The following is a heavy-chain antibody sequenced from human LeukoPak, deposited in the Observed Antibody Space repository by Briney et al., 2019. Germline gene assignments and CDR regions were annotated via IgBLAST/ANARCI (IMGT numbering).Heavy chain of an antibody. CDR3: ATRESLFLEWLPQGD. Sequence: PSETLSLTCAVYGGSFSGYYWSWIRQPPGKGLEWIGEINHSGSTNYNPSLKSRVTISVDTSKNQFSLKLSSVTAADTAVYYCATRESLFLEWLPQGDWGLGTLVTVSS. D-gene: IGHD3-3*01. CDR1: GGSFSGYY. V-gene: IGHV4-34*01. J-gene: IGHJ4*02. CDR2: INHSGST.